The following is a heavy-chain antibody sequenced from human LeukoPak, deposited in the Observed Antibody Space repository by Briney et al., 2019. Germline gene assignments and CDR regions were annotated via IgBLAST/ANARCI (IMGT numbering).Heavy chain of an antibody. Sequence: GGSLRLSCAASGFTFSSYAMHWVRQAPGKGLEWVAVISYDGSNKYYADSVKGRFTISRDNSKNTLYLQMNSLRAEDTAVYYCARDRPYNWNDWVPLDFDYWGQGTLVTVSS. CDR3: ARDRPYNWNDWVPLDFDY. J-gene: IGHJ4*02. CDR1: GFTFSSYA. V-gene: IGHV3-30*04. CDR2: ISYDGSNK. D-gene: IGHD1-20*01.